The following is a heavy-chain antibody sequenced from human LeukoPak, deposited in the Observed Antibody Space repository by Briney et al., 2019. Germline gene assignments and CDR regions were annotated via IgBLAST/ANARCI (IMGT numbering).Heavy chain of an antibody. Sequence: GGSLRLSCAASGFTFNTYAMSWVRQAPGKGLEWVSTISGGGGNTYYADSVKGRFTISRDNSRNTLYLQMNSLRAEDTALYYRAKDIAVVLAATLDCWGPGTLVTVSS. V-gene: IGHV3-23*01. CDR3: AKDIAVVLAATLDC. CDR2: ISGGGGNT. D-gene: IGHD2-15*01. CDR1: GFTFNTYA. J-gene: IGHJ4*02.